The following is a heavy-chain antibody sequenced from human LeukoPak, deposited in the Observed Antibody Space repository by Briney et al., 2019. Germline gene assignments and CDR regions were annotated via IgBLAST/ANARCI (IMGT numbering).Heavy chain of an antibody. CDR1: GFTFSSYS. Sequence: GGSLRLSCAASGFTFSSYSMNWVRQAPGKGLEWVSSISSSSSYIYYADSVKGRFTISRDNAKNSLYLQMNSLRAEDTAVYYCAREYCTNGVCYYFDYWGQGTLVTVSS. CDR2: ISSSSSYI. V-gene: IGHV3-21*01. D-gene: IGHD2-8*01. CDR3: AREYCTNGVCYYFDY. J-gene: IGHJ4*02.